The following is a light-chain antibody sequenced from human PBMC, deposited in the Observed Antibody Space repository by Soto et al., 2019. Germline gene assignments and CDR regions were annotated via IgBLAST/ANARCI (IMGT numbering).Light chain of an antibody. CDR1: QGISNY. V-gene: IGKV1-27*01. CDR3: QKYNSAPLT. CDR2: DAA. J-gene: IGKJ4*01. Sequence: DIQMTQSPSSLSASVGDRVTITCRASQGISNYLAWYQQKPGKVPKLLIYDAATLQSGVPSRFRGSGSGTESTLTISSLQPEDVAAYYCQKYNSAPLTFGGGTKVDIK.